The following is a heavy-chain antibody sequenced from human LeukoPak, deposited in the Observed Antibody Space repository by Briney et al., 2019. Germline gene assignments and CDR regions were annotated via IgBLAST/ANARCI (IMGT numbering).Heavy chain of an antibody. Sequence: GGSLRLSCAASGFTFSSYAMSWVRQAPGKGLEWVSAISGSGGSTYYADSVKGRFTISRDNSKNTLYLQMNSLRAEDTAVYYCAERPRVIAVAEYNWFDPWGQGTLVTVSS. J-gene: IGHJ5*02. CDR3: AERPRVIAVAEYNWFDP. CDR1: GFTFSSYA. CDR2: ISGSGGST. V-gene: IGHV3-23*01. D-gene: IGHD6-19*01.